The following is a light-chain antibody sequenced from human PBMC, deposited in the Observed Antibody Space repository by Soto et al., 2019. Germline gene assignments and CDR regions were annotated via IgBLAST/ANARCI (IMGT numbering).Light chain of an antibody. Sequence: DIQRTQSPSSLSASVGDRVTITCEASQDISNYLNWYQQKPGKAPKLLIYDASNLETGVPSRFSGSGSGTDFTFTISSLQNEDIATYYCQQYDNLPWTFGQGTKVDIK. J-gene: IGKJ1*01. CDR1: QDISNY. CDR2: DAS. V-gene: IGKV1-33*01. CDR3: QQYDNLPWT.